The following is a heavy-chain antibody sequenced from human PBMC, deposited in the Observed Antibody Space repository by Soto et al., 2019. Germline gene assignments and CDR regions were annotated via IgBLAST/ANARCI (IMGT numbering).Heavy chain of an antibody. J-gene: IGHJ4*02. V-gene: IGHV3-72*01. Sequence: VGSLRVSFTVSADSEFSCSDQYMDWVRQAPGKGLEWVCRSRNRVNKLSTAYDASVQGRFNISRDESKNKVYLQMHSLKTDDTAVYYCSRVDNSAKSPHXWGQGTLVTVSX. D-gene: IGHD4-4*01. CDR1: EFSCSDQY. CDR3: SRVDNSAKSPHX. CDR2: SRNRVNKLST.